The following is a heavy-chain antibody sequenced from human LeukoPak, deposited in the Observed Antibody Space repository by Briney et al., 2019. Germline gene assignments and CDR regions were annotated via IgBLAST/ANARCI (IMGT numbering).Heavy chain of an antibody. Sequence: PGGPLRLSCAASGFTFSSYGMHGVRQAPGKGLEWGAVISYDGSNKYYADSVKGRFTISRDNSKNTLYLQMNSLRAEDTAVYYCARSELDAVAYWGQGTLVTVCS. J-gene: IGHJ4*02. CDR3: ARSELDAVAY. V-gene: IGHV3-30*03. CDR2: ISYDGSNK. D-gene: IGHD1-14*01. CDR1: GFTFSSYG.